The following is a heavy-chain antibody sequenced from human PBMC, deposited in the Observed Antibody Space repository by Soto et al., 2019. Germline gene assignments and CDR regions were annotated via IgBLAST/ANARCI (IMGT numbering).Heavy chain of an antibody. V-gene: IGHV1-2*02. CDR3: ARVYCTNGVCFDY. J-gene: IGHJ4*02. CDR2: INPNSGGT. Sequence: ASVKVSCKASGYTFTGYYMHWVRQAPGQGLEWMGWINPNSGGTNYAQKFQGRVTMTRDTSISTAYMELSRLRSDDTAVYYCARVYCTNGVCFDYCGPGTLVTVFS. CDR1: GYTFTGYY. D-gene: IGHD2-8*01.